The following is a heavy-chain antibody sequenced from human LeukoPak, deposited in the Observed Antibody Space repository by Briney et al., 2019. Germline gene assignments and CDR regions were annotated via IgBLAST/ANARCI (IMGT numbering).Heavy chain of an antibody. J-gene: IGHJ6*03. Sequence: GSLRLSCAASGFTFSSYWMSWVRQAPGKGLEWIGSVYYGGSTYYNPSLKSRVTISVDTSKNQFSLNRISVTAADTAYYMDVWGKRTTVTGSS. CDR3: V. CDR1: GFTFSSYW. V-gene: IGHV4-39*07. CDR2: VYYGGST.